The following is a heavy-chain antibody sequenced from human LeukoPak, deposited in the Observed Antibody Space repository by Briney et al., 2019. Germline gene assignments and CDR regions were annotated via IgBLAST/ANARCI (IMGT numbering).Heavy chain of an antibody. D-gene: IGHD3-16*02. CDR3: ARDYRYAFDY. CDR1: GFTFSTFS. Sequence: GGSLRLSCAASGFTFSTFSMNWVRQAPGKGLEWLSYIGGTTRDTYYADSVKGRFTISRDNAMDSVYLQMNSLRAEDTAVYYCARDYRYAFDYWGQGPLVTVSS. J-gene: IGHJ4*02. CDR2: IGGTTRDT. V-gene: IGHV3-48*01.